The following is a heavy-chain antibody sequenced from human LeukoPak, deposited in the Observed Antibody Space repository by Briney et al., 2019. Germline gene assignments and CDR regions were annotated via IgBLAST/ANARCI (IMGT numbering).Heavy chain of an antibody. D-gene: IGHD6-13*01. J-gene: IGHJ4*02. CDR1: GFTFSNFA. V-gene: IGHV3-30-3*01. CDR2: ISFDGSNK. Sequence: GGSLRLSCVASGFTFSNFAMHWVRQAPGKGLEWVTLISFDGSNKYYADSVKGRFTVSRDNSKNTLYLQMNSLRAEDTAVYYCARGVGGGSSWYNFWSQGSLVTVSS. CDR3: ARGVGGGSSWYNF.